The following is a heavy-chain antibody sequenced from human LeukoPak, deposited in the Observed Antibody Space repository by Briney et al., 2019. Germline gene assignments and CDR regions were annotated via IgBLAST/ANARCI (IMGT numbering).Heavy chain of an antibody. CDR3: VKTFQYSSNWYDH. Sequence: GGSLRLSCATSGFSFGSHAMSWVRQAPGKGLGWVSSISAGGGGTSYADSVKGRITISRDNSKNTVYLQMNSLRAEDTAVYFCVKTFQYSSNWYDHWGQGTLVTVSS. D-gene: IGHD6-6*01. J-gene: IGHJ5*02. CDR1: GFSFGSHA. V-gene: IGHV3-23*01. CDR2: ISAGGGGT.